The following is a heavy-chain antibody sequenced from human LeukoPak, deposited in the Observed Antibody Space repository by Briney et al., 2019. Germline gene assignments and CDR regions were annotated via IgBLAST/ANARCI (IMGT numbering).Heavy chain of an antibody. J-gene: IGHJ4*02. CDR1: GFTFSSYG. CDR2: ISGSGGST. Sequence: PGGSLRLSCAASGFTFSSYGMSWVRQAPGKGLEWVSAISGSGGSTYYADSVKGRFTISRDNSKNTLYLQMNSLRAEDTAVYYCAKEACLGGGSCHFFGYWGQGTLVTVSS. V-gene: IGHV3-23*01. D-gene: IGHD2-15*01. CDR3: AKEACLGGGSCHFFGY.